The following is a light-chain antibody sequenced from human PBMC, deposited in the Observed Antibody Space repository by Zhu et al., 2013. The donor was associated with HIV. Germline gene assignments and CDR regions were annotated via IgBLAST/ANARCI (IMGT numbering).Light chain of an antibody. CDR3: QHVNNNAV. J-gene: IGKJ3*01. Sequence: AIQMTQSPSSLSASVGDRVTITCRASQGIRNDLGWYQQKPGKAPNLLIYAASTLQSGVPSRFGGRGSGTEFTLNIDGLQPEDFATYYCQHVNNNAVFGPGTKVDV. CDR2: AAS. V-gene: IGKV1-6*01. CDR1: QGIRND.